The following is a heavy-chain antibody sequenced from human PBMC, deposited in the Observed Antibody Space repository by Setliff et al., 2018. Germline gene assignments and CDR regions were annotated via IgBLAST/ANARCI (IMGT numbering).Heavy chain of an antibody. CDR3: ASSSGGNYEAYFDY. V-gene: IGHV3-9*01. Sequence: GGSLRLSCAASGFTFDDYAMHWVRQAPGKGLEWVSGISWNSGSIGYADSVKGRFTISRDNSKNTLYLQMNSLSPEDTALYYCASSSGGNYEAYFDYWGQGTLVTVSS. J-gene: IGHJ4*02. CDR2: ISWNSGSI. D-gene: IGHD2-15*01. CDR1: GFTFDDYA.